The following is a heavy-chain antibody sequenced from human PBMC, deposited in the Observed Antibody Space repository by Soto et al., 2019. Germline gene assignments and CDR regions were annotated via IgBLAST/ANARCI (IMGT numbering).Heavy chain of an antibody. J-gene: IGHJ6*02. V-gene: IGHV3-23*01. CDR2: ISGSGGAT. Sequence: GGSLRLSCAASGFTFSSYAMSWVRQAPGKGLEWVSAISGSGGATYYADSVKGRFTISRDNSKNTLYLQMNSLRAEDTAVYYCAKDAETHYYDSSGYYRALYGVDVWGQGTSVTVSS. CDR1: GFTFSSYA. D-gene: IGHD3-22*01. CDR3: AKDAETHYYDSSGYYRALYGVDV.